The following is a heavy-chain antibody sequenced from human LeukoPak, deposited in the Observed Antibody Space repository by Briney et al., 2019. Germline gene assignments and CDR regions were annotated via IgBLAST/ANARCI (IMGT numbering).Heavy chain of an antibody. CDR3: ASGPGGYCSSTSCYTTDY. CDR1: GGTFSSYA. V-gene: IGHV1-69*05. Sequence: SVKVSCKASGGTFSSYAISWVRQAPGQGLEWMGGIIPIFGTANYAQKFQGRVTITTDESTSTAYMELSSLRSEDTAVYYCASGPGGYCSSTSCYTTDYWGQGTLVTVSS. D-gene: IGHD2-2*02. CDR2: IIPIFGTA. J-gene: IGHJ4*02.